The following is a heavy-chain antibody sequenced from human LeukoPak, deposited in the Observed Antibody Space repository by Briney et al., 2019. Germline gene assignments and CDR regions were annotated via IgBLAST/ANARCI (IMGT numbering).Heavy chain of an antibody. CDR1: GFTFSSYW. D-gene: IGHD2-21*01. V-gene: IGHV3-74*01. CDR2: INSDGSST. J-gene: IGHJ4*02. CDR3: ARAQLAYCGGDCSELDY. Sequence: GGSLRLSCAASGFTFSSYWMHWVRQAPGKGLGWVSRINSDGSSTSYADSVKGRFTISRDNAKNTLYLQMNSLRAEDTAVYYCARAQLAYCGGDCSELDYWGQGTLVTVSS.